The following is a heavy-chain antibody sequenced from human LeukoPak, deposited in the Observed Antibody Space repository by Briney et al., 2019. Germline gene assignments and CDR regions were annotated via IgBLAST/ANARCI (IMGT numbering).Heavy chain of an antibody. CDR2: LSDSGGST. V-gene: IGHV3-23*01. Sequence: PGGSLRLSYAASGFTFSNYAMTWVRQAPGKGLEWVSSLSDSGGSTYYADSVKGRFTISRDNSKNTLFLQMNSLRAEDTAVYYCAKQPDSSGFPSFFDYWGQGTLVTVSS. CDR1: GFTFSNYA. CDR3: AKQPDSSGFPSFFDY. D-gene: IGHD3-22*01. J-gene: IGHJ4*02.